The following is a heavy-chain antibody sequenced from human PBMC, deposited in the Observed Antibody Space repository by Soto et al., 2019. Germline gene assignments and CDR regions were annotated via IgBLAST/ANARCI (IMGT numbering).Heavy chain of an antibody. CDR2: ISAYNGNT. V-gene: IGHV1-18*01. Sequence: ASVKVSCKASGYTFDSYAISWMRQAPGQGLEWMGWISAYNGNTNYAQKLQGRVTMTTDTSTSTAYMELRSLRSDDTAVYYCARDPQPPDYWGQGTLVNVSS. J-gene: IGHJ4*02. CDR1: GYTFDSYA. CDR3: ARDPQPPDY.